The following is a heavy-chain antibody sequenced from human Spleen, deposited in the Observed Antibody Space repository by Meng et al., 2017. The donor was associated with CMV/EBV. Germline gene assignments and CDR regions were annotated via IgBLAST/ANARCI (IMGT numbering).Heavy chain of an antibody. D-gene: IGHD1-20*01. J-gene: IGHJ3*02. Sequence: GSLRLSCAVYGGSFSGYSWNWIRQPPGKGLEWIGEINDSGTTNYNPSLKSRVTISMDTSRNQFSLKVSSVTAADTAVYYCARERNWNHDAFDIWGQGTMVTVSS. CDR1: GGSFSGYS. CDR3: ARERNWNHDAFDI. V-gene: IGHV4-34*01. CDR2: INDSGTT.